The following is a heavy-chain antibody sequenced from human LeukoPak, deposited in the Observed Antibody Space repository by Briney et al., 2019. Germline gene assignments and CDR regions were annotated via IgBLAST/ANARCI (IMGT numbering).Heavy chain of an antibody. Sequence: GGSLRLSCAASGFTFSSYWTSWVRQAPGKGLEWVANIKQDGSEKYYVDSVKGRFTISRDNAKNSLYLQMNSLRAEDTAVYYCAVYDILTGYYDYFDYWGQGTLVTVSS. CDR1: GFTFSSYW. D-gene: IGHD3-9*01. CDR2: IKQDGSEK. J-gene: IGHJ4*02. CDR3: AVYDILTGYYDYFDY. V-gene: IGHV3-7*03.